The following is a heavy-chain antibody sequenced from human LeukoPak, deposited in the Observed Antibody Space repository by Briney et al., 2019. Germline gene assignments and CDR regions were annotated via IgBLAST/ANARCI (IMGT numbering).Heavy chain of an antibody. J-gene: IGHJ4*02. Sequence: ASVKVSCKASGYTFTSYYMHWVRQAPGQGLEWMGIINPSGGSTSYAQKFQGRVTMTRDTSTSTVYMELSSLRSEDTAVYCCARAPKDYYDSSGSSLDYWGQGTLVTVSS. D-gene: IGHD3-22*01. CDR3: ARAPKDYYDSSGSSLDY. CDR1: GYTFTSYY. V-gene: IGHV1-46*01. CDR2: INPSGGST.